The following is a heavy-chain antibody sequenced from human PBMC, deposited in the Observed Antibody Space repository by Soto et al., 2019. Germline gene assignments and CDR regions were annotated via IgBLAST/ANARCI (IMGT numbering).Heavy chain of an antibody. CDR2: IYTGGTT. J-gene: IGHJ4*02. Sequence: EVQVVESGGGLIQPGGSRRLSCAVSGFTVTINYMSWVRQAPGKGLEWVSVIYTGGTTFYADSVKGRFTISRDTSRNTLYLQMNSLRGEDTAVYYCHGYGHWGQGTLVTVSS. V-gene: IGHV3-53*01. CDR3: HGYGH. CDR1: GFTVTINY. D-gene: IGHD5-12*01.